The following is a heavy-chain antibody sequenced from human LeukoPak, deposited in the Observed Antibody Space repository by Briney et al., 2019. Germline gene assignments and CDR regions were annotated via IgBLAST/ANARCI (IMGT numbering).Heavy chain of an antibody. D-gene: IGHD3-10*01. CDR1: GSTFSRFW. CDR3: TTGIGNYYYY. Sequence: GGSLRLSCAASGSTFSRFWMHWVRQAPGKGLVWVSRVKSDESDTIYADSVKRPITISRDNAKHTLYLQMDSLRAEDTAVYYCTTGIGNYYYYWGQGTLVTVAS. J-gene: IGHJ4*02. CDR2: VKSDESDT. V-gene: IGHV3-74*01.